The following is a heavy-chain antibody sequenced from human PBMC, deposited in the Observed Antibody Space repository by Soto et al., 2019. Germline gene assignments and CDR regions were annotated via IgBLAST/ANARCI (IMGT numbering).Heavy chain of an antibody. Sequence: PGGSLRLSCAASGFTFSSYWMHWVRQAPGKGLVWVSRINSDGSSTSYADSVKGRFTISRDNAKNTLYLQMNSLRAEDTAVYYCAREDDDFWSGYSPDWFDSWGQGTLVTVSS. J-gene: IGHJ5*01. V-gene: IGHV3-74*01. CDR2: INSDGSST. D-gene: IGHD3-3*01. CDR1: GFTFSSYW. CDR3: AREDDDFWSGYSPDWFDS.